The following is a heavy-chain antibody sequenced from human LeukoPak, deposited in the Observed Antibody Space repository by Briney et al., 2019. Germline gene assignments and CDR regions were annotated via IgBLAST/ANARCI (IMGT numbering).Heavy chain of an antibody. V-gene: IGHV4-59*11. D-gene: IGHD6-13*01. Sequence: SETLSLTCSVSGGSISGHFWSWIRLPPGKGLEWIGYIYYSGSTNYNPSLKSRVTISVDTSKNQFSLKLSSVTAADTAVYYCARASGSSGHYYYYMDVWGKGTTVTVSS. CDR3: ARASGSSGHYYYYMDV. J-gene: IGHJ6*03. CDR1: GGSISGHF. CDR2: IYYSGST.